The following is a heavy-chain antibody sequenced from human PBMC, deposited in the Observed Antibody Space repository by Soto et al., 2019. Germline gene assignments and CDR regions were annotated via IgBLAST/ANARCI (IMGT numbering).Heavy chain of an antibody. CDR1: GGSFSGYY. CDR2: INHSGST. V-gene: IGHV4-34*01. Sequence: SETLSLTCAVYGGSFSGYYWTWIRQPPGTGLEWIGEINHSGSTNYNPSLKSRVTISVDTSKNQFSLKLTSVTAADTAGYYCARDKITDLFDDWGQGTLVPVSS. J-gene: IGHJ4*02. D-gene: IGHD3-10*01. CDR3: ARDKITDLFDD.